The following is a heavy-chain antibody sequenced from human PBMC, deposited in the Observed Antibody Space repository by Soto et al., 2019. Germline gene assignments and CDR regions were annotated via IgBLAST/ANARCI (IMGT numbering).Heavy chain of an antibody. D-gene: IGHD6-6*01. J-gene: IGHJ5*01. CDR3: VRDRLLLAARPAGWFAS. Sequence: QVQLVQSGAEVKKPGSSVKVSCKASRGTFSSYAISWVRQAPGQGLEWMGGIIPIFGTANYAQQFQGRVTITADKSTRTAYMELSILRSEDTAVYYCVRDRLLLAARPAGWFASWGQVTLVTVSS. V-gene: IGHV1-69*06. CDR1: RGTFSSYA. CDR2: IIPIFGTA.